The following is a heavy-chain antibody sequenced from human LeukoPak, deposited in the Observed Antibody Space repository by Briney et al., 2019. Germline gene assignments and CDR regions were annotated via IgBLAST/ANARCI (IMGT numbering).Heavy chain of an antibody. J-gene: IGHJ4*02. D-gene: IGHD3-22*01. CDR1: GYTFTGYY. CDR3: AREPYYYDSSGYSYYFDY. V-gene: IGHV1-2*02. Sequence: ASVKVSCKASGYTFTGYYMHWVRQAPGRGLEWMGWINPNSGGTNYAQKFQGRVTMTRDTSISTAYMELSRLRSDDTAVYYCAREPYYYDSSGYSYYFDYWGQGTLVTVSS. CDR2: INPNSGGT.